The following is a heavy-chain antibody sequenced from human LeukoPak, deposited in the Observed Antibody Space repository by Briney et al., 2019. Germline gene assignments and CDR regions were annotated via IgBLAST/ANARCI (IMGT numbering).Heavy chain of an antibody. V-gene: IGHV3-48*01. CDR1: GFTFSSYS. CDR3: ARDKWGYCGGGSCYSIDY. J-gene: IGHJ4*02. CDR2: ISSSSSTI. Sequence: GGSLRLSCAASGFTFSSYSMNRVRQAPGKGLEWVSYISSSSSTIYYADSVKGRFTISRDNAKKSLYLQMNSLRADDTAVYYCARDKWGYCGGGSCYSIDYWGRGILVTVSS. D-gene: IGHD2-15*01.